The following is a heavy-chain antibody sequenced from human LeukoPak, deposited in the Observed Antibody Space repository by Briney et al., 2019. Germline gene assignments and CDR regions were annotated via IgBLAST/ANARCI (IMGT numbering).Heavy chain of an antibody. V-gene: IGHV3-30*18. CDR2: ISSDGGTD. D-gene: IGHD4-23*01. CDR3: TKEGAAGGKMQFCFDY. J-gene: IGHJ4*02. CDR1: GFTFRTYW. Sequence: GGSLRLSCAASGFTFRTYWMHWVRQAPGKGLEWVAVISSDGGTDYYADSVKGRFTISRDNSRNTVSLHMNSLRPEDTGMYYCTKEGAAGGKMQFCFDYWGQGTLVTVSS.